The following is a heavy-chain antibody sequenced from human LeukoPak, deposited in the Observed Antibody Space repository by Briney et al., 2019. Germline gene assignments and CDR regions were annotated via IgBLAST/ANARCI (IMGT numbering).Heavy chain of an antibody. Sequence: GGSLRLYGAASGFTFSSYGMHWVRQAPGKGLEWVALISYDGSNKYYSDSVKGRFTISRDNSKNTLYLQMNSLRPEDTAVYYCAKGRYTGSSFFDYWGQGTLVTVSS. CDR1: GFTFSSYG. D-gene: IGHD3-10*01. CDR2: ISYDGSNK. CDR3: AKGRYTGSSFFDY. J-gene: IGHJ4*02. V-gene: IGHV3-30*18.